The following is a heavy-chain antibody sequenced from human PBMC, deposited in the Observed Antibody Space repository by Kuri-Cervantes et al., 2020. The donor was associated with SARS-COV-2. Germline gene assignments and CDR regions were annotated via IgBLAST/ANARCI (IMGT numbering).Heavy chain of an antibody. CDR3: ARKVEMATISH. CDR1: GGSISSGGYY. D-gene: IGHD5-24*01. Sequence: SQTLSLTCAVSGGSISSGGYYWSWIRQPPGKGLEWIGEINHSGSTNYNPSLKSRVTISVDTSKNQFSLKLSSVTAADTAVYYCARKVEMATISHWGQGTLVTVSS. CDR2: INHSGST. V-gene: IGHV4-34*01. J-gene: IGHJ1*01.